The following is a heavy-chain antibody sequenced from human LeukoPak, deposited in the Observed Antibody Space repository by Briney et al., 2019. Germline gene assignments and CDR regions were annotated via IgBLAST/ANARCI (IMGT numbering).Heavy chain of an antibody. Sequence: GGSLRLSCAASGFTSSSYWMSWVRQAPGKGLEWVANIKQDGSEKYYVDSVKGRFTISRDNAKNSLYLQMNSLRAEDTAVYYCARDSSGWYYYFDYWGQGTLVTVSS. CDR2: IKQDGSEK. D-gene: IGHD6-19*01. CDR3: ARDSSGWYYYFDY. J-gene: IGHJ4*02. CDR1: GFTSSSYW. V-gene: IGHV3-7*01.